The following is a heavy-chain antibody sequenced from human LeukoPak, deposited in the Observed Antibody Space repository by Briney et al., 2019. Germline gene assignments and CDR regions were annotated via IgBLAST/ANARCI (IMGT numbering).Heavy chain of an antibody. Sequence: SETLSLTCTVSGGSISSSSYYWGWNRQPPGKGLEWIGSIYYSGSTYYNPSLKSRVTISVDTSKNQFSLKLSSVTAADTAVYYCARQETSDFDYWGQGTLVTVSS. CDR1: GGSISSSSYY. CDR3: ARQETSDFDY. V-gene: IGHV4-39*01. J-gene: IGHJ4*02. CDR2: IYYSGST. D-gene: IGHD2-2*01.